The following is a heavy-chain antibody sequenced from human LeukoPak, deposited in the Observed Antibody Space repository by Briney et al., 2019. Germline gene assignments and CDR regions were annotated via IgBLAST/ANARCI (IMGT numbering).Heavy chain of an antibody. Sequence: SETLSLTCTVSGGSISSGGYYWSWIRQHPGKGLEWIGYIYYSGSTNYNPSLKSRVTISVDTSKNQFSLKLSSVTAADTAVYYCATGYNWNYVDYWGQGTLVTVSS. CDR3: ATGYNWNYVDY. D-gene: IGHD1-20*01. J-gene: IGHJ4*02. CDR1: GGSISSGGYY. V-gene: IGHV4-61*08. CDR2: IYYSGST.